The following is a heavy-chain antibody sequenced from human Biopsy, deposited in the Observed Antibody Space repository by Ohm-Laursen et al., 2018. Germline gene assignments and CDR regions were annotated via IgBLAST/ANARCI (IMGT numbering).Heavy chain of an antibody. CDR2: IYPGGST. Sequence: SETLSLTCNVSGGDINNYYWSWIRQPAGKGLEWIGRIYPGGSTNYNPSLKSRLTMSVDKSKKQLPLRQRSATGADTAMYYCASVVLGPSNDAFDLWGQGTMVVVSS. J-gene: IGHJ3*01. CDR3: ASVVLGPSNDAFDL. D-gene: IGHD3-22*01. V-gene: IGHV4-4*07. CDR1: GGDINNYY.